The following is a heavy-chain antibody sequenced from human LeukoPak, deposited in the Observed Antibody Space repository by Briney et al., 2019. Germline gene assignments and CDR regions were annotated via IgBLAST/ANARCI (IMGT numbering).Heavy chain of an antibody. V-gene: IGHV4-39*07. D-gene: IGHD4-17*01. J-gene: IGHJ3*02. Sequence: SETLSLNCTVSGGTMITSAFYWGWIRESPGKGLEWIGNVHVSGGTYYNPSHKGRVTISLDTSKNQFSLKLSSVTAADTAVYYCARVGGDYDRDAFDIWGQGTMVTVSS. CDR1: GGTMITSAFY. CDR2: VHVSGGT. CDR3: ARVGGDYDRDAFDI.